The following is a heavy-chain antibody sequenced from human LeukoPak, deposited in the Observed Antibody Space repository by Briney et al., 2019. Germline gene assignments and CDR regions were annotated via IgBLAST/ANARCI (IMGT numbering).Heavy chain of an antibody. V-gene: IGHV4-39*01. CDR1: GGSISSGSYY. J-gene: IGHJ4*02. CDR3: ARHLRHGHEYYFDY. CDR2: TYYSGSP. Sequence: KPSETLSLTCTVSGGSISSGSYYWGWIRQPPGKGLEWIGTTYYSGSPYHNPSLKSRVTISVDTSKNHFSLKLTSVTAADTSVYYCARHLRHGHEYYFDYWGQGILVTVSS. D-gene: IGHD3-9*01.